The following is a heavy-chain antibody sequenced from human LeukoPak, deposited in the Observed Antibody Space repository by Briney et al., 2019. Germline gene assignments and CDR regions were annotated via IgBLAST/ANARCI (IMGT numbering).Heavy chain of an antibody. CDR2: VWITGSA. J-gene: IGHJ4*02. CDR1: GASLRGYH. Sequence: SETLSLTCNVSGASLRGYHWRWIRQSAEKGLEWIGRVWITGSAKYNPSLNSRVTMAVDTSSKQFSLKLHSVTAADTALSYCERIYGGYDPVLTEWGQGTLVTVSS. V-gene: IGHV4-4*07. D-gene: IGHD5-12*01. CDR3: ERIYGGYDPVLTE.